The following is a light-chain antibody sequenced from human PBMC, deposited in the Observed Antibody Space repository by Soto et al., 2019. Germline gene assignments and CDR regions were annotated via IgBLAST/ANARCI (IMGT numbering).Light chain of an antibody. CDR1: SSNIGNND. CDR3: GTWDSDSYV. Sequence: QSVLTQPPSVSAAPGQKVSISCSGSSSNIGNNDVCWYHQLPGTAPKVLIYDNNKRASGIPDRFSGSKSGTSATLGITGLQTGDEGDYYCGTWDSDSYVFGTGTKFTVL. V-gene: IGLV1-51*01. J-gene: IGLJ1*01. CDR2: DNN.